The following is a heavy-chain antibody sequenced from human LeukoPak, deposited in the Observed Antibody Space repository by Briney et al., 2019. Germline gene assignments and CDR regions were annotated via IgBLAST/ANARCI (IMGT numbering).Heavy chain of an antibody. CDR1: GGSFSGYY. J-gene: IGHJ4*02. CDR2: INHSGGT. Sequence: PSETLSLTCAVYGGSFSGYYWSWIRQPPGKGLEWIGEINHSGGTNYNPSLKSRVTISVGTSKNQFSLKLSSVTAADTAVYYCARGVAVTTYYFDYWGQGTLVTVSS. CDR3: ARGVAVTTYYFDY. V-gene: IGHV4-34*01. D-gene: IGHD6-19*01.